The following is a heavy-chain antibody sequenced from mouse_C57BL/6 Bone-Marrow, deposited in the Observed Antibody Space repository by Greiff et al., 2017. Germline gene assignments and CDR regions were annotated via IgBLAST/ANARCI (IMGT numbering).Heavy chain of an antibody. CDR1: GYAFSSYW. J-gene: IGHJ3*01. CDR3: ARGAY. CDR2: IFPGDGDT. V-gene: IGHV1-80*01. Sequence: VQLQQSGAELVKPGASVKISCKASGYAFSSYWMNWVNQRPGKGLEWIGQIFPGDGDTNYNGKFKGKATLTADTSSITAYMQLRRLTSEDSAVYFCARGAYWGQGTLVTVSA.